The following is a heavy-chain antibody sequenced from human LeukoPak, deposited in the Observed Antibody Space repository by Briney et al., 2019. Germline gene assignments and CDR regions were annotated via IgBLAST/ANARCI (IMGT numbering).Heavy chain of an antibody. J-gene: IGHJ6*03. CDR3: AKGYQLLFYYYYYMDV. Sequence: GGSLRLSCAVSGFTFNNYAMSWVRQAPGKGLEWVSGISGSSSTYYADSVKGRFTISRDNSKNTFYLQMNSLRAEDTAVYYCAKGYQLLFYYYYYMDVWGKGTTVTVSS. D-gene: IGHD2-2*01. CDR2: ISGSSST. V-gene: IGHV3-23*01. CDR1: GFTFNNYA.